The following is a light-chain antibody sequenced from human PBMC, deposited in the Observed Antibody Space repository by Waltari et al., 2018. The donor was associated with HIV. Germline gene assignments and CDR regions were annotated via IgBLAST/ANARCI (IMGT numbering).Light chain of an antibody. Sequence: EIVLTQSPGTLSLSPGERATLFCRASQSVSDSYLVWYQQKPGQAPRLLSYGASNRAPGIPDRFSGSGSGTDFTLTISRLDPEDFAVYYCQQFAGSVWTFGQGTRVEIK. CDR1: QSVSDSY. CDR3: QQFAGSVWT. V-gene: IGKV3-20*01. J-gene: IGKJ1*01. CDR2: GAS.